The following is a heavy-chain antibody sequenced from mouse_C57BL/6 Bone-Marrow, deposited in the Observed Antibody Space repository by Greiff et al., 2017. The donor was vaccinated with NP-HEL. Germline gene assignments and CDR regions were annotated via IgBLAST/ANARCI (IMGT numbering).Heavy chain of an antibody. J-gene: IGHJ4*01. CDR2: IDPNSGGT. Sequence: VQGVESGAELVKPGASVKLSCKASGYTFTSYWMHWVKQRPGRGLEWIGRIDPNSGGTKYNEKFKSKATLTVDKPSSTAYMQLSSLTSEDSAVYYCARGQLRLRGAMDYWGQGTSVTVSS. V-gene: IGHV1-72*01. CDR3: ARGQLRLRGAMDY. CDR1: GYTFTSYW. D-gene: IGHD3-2*02.